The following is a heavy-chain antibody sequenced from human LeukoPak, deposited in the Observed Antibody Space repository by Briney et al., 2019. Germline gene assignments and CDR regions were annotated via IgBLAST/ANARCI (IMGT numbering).Heavy chain of an antibody. V-gene: IGHV4-4*02. D-gene: IGHD2-15*01. J-gene: IGHJ5*02. CDR2: IYHSGST. CDR1: GGSISSSNW. Sequence: PSETLSLTCAVSGGSISSSNWWSWVRQPPGKGLEWIGEIYHSGSTNYNPSLKSRVTISVDKSKNQFSLKLSSVTAADTAVYYCARGKLGFCSGGSCYSFGRTYNWFDPWGQGTLVTVSS. CDR3: ARGKLGFCSGGSCYSFGRTYNWFDP.